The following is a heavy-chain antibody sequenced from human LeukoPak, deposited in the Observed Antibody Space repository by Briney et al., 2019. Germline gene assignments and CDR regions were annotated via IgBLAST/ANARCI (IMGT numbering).Heavy chain of an antibody. Sequence: PSETLSLTCAVYGGSFSGYYWSWIRQPPGKGLEWIGEINHSGSTNYNPSLKSRVTISVDTSKNQFSLKLSSVTAADTAVYYCARGRVEYQLLYYYYYMDVWGKGTTVTVS. V-gene: IGHV4-34*01. J-gene: IGHJ6*03. CDR2: INHSGST. CDR3: ARGRVEYQLLYYYYYMDV. CDR1: GGSFSGYY. D-gene: IGHD2-2*01.